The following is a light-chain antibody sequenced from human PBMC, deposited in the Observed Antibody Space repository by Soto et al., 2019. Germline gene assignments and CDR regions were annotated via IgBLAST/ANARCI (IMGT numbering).Light chain of an antibody. CDR2: DVT. J-gene: IGLJ1*01. CDR1: SRDIGAYNY. CDR3: CSYTSSSTLYV. V-gene: IGLV2-14*03. Sequence: QSALTQPASVPGSPGQSIPISCFATSRDIGAYNYVSWYQQHLVRAPKLIIYDVTHRPAGISSRFSASKSGNTASLTISVLQAEDEADYYCCSYTSSSTLYVFGTGTKVTVL.